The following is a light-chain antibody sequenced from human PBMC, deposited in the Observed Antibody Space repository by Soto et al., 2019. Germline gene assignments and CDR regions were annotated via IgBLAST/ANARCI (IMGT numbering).Light chain of an antibody. Sequence: QSALTQAASVSGSPGQTITISCTGTSSDFGNYNLVSWYQQHPGNAPKLIISQGTRRPSGVSDRFSASKSGNTASLTISGLQAEDEADYYCCSYVGYVTVMCGGGTKVTVL. CDR3: CSYVGYVTVM. J-gene: IGLJ3*02. CDR2: QGT. CDR1: SSDFGNYNL. V-gene: IGLV2-23*01.